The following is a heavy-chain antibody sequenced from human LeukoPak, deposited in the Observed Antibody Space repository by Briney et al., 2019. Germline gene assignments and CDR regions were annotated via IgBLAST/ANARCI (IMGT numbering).Heavy chain of an antibody. CDR3: AKEIYYDSSAFFDY. Sequence: GRSLRLSCAASGFSFSSYGINWVRQAPGKGLEWVAVIGYDGSNKYYADSVKGRFTISRDNSKNTLYLQMNSLRTEDTAVYFCAKEIYYDSSAFFDYWGQGTLVTVSS. CDR2: IGYDGSNK. J-gene: IGHJ4*02. V-gene: IGHV3-30*18. CDR1: GFSFSSYG. D-gene: IGHD3-22*01.